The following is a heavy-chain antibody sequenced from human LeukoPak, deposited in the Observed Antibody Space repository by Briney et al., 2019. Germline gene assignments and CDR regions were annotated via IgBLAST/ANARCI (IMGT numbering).Heavy chain of an antibody. D-gene: IGHD3-9*01. Sequence: GGSLRLSCAASGFTFNTYWMHWVRQAPGRGLVWVARVNREGTTTTYADSVKGRFTISRDNAKNTLYLQMNNLRAEDTAVYYCARDLDWILFDYWGQGTLVTVAS. J-gene: IGHJ4*02. CDR2: VNREGTTT. CDR3: ARDLDWILFDY. CDR1: GFTFNTYW. V-gene: IGHV3-74*03.